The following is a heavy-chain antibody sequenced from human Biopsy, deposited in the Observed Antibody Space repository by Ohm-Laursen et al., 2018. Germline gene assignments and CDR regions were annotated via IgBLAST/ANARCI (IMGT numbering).Heavy chain of an antibody. D-gene: IGHD2-8*01. CDR3: ARDPLNGHKHFDY. CDR1: SYTFTDYN. J-gene: IGHJ4*02. Sequence: SVPVSCKASSYTFTDYNIHWMRQAPGQGLEWLGYINCKTGATNYAQKFQGTVTMTRDTSISTAYLALGSLRSADTAIYYCARDPLNGHKHFDYWGQGSLVTVSS. V-gene: IGHV1-2*02. CDR2: INCKTGAT.